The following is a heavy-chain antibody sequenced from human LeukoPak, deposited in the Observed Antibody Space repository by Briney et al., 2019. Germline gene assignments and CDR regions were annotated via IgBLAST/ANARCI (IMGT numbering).Heavy chain of an antibody. Sequence: SETLSLTCTVSGGSISSYYWSWIRQPPGKGLEWIGYIYYSGSANYHPSLKSRVTISVDTSKNRFPLRLSSVTAADTAVYYCARVTGYMVEDYFDYWGQGTLVTVSS. CDR1: GGSISSYY. J-gene: IGHJ4*02. CDR2: IYYSGSA. D-gene: IGHD6-13*01. CDR3: ARVTGYMVEDYFDY. V-gene: IGHV4-59*01.